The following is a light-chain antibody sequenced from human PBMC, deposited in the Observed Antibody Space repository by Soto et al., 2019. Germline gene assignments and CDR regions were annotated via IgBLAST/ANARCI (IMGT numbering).Light chain of an antibody. CDR1: QSISSW. J-gene: IGKJ5*01. Sequence: DIQMTQSPSTLSASVGDGVTITCRASQSISSWLAWYQQKPGKAPKLLIYKASSLESGVPSRFSGSGSGTEFTLTISSLQPEDFATYYCQQLNSYPRITLGQGTRLEIK. CDR2: KAS. V-gene: IGKV1-5*03. CDR3: QQLNSYPRIT.